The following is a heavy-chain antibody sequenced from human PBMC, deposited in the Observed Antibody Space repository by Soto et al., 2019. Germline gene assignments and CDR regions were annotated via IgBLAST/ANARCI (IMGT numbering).Heavy chain of an antibody. CDR2: ISGYNGNT. J-gene: IGHJ6*02. CDR1: GYTLTSYA. CDR3: AREGQAPYYYYGMDV. Sequence: ASVKVSCKASGYTLTSYAMHWVRQAPGQGLEWMGWISGYNGNTKYAEKFQGRVTMTTDTSTSTAHMELRSLRSDDTAVYYCAREGQAPYYYYGMDVWGQGTAVTVSS. V-gene: IGHV1-18*01.